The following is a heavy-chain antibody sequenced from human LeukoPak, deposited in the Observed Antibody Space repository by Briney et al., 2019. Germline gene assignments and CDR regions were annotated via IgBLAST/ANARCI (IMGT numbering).Heavy chain of an antibody. CDR1: GYTFTSYY. J-gene: IGHJ6*03. D-gene: IGHD2-15*01. Sequence: ASVKESCKASGYTFTSYYMHWVRQAPGQGLEWMGIINPSGGSTSYAQKFQGRVTMTRDMSTSTVYMELSSLRSEDTAVYYCATGYCSGGSCLYYMDVWGKGTTVTVSS. CDR3: ATGYCSGGSCLYYMDV. CDR2: INPSGGST. V-gene: IGHV1-46*03.